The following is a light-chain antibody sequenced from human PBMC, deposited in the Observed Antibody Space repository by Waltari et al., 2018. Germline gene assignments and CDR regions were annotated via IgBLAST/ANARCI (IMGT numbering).Light chain of an antibody. CDR1: ESINSW. CDR3: QQYRISPWT. J-gene: IGKJ1*01. CDR2: KAS. V-gene: IGKV1-5*03. Sequence: DIQMIQSPSTLSAFVGDTVTITCRASESINSWLAWYQEKPGKAPKLLIQKASNLESGVPSRFSGSGSGTEFTLTISSLQADDFASYYCQQYRISPWTFGQGTKVEI.